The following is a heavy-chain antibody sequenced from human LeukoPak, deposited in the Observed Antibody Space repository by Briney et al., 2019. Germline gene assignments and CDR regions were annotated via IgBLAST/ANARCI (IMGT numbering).Heavy chain of an antibody. CDR1: GFAFSSSY. D-gene: IGHD3-10*01. V-gene: IGHV3-23*01. J-gene: IGHJ1*01. CDR3: AKEGGSYYYASGSYGYFQH. CDR2: ISDSGVST. Sequence: GGSLRLSCAVSGFAFSSSYMNWVRQAPGKGLEWVSVISDSGVSTDYADSVKGRFTISRDNSKNTLHLRMNSLRAEDTAVYYCAKEGGSYYYASGSYGYFQHWGQGTLVTVSS.